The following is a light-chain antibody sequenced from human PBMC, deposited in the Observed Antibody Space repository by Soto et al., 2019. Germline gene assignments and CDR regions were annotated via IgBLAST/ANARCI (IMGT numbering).Light chain of an antibody. J-gene: IGKJ5*01. V-gene: IGKV1-33*01. CDR1: QNINNY. Sequence: DIQMTQSPSSLSAAVGDRVTITCQASQNINNYLNWYQQKPGRAPKLLIYDASNLEAGVPSRFRGSGSGTDFTFTISRLQPVDIATYYCQQYENLPTFGQGTRLEI. CDR2: DAS. CDR3: QQYENLPT.